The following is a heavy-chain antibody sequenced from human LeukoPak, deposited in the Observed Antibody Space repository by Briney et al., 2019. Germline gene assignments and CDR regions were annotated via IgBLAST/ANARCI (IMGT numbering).Heavy chain of an antibody. J-gene: IGHJ4*02. CDR3: AKDLGPYYYDSSGPPRY. Sequence: PGGSLRLSCAAPGFTFSSYGMHWVRQAPGKGLEWVAFIRYGGSNKYYADSVKGRFTISRDNSKNTLYLQMTSLRAEDTAVYYCAKDLGPYYYDSSGPPRYWGQGTLVTVSS. D-gene: IGHD3-22*01. CDR1: GFTFSSYG. V-gene: IGHV3-30*02. CDR2: IRYGGSNK.